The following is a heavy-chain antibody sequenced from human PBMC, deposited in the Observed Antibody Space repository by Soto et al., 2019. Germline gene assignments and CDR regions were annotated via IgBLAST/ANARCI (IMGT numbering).Heavy chain of an antibody. CDR1: GYTFTTYG. CDR2: ISAHNGNT. J-gene: IGHJ4*02. D-gene: IGHD1-1*01. V-gene: IGHV1-18*01. CDR3: ARGRYGDS. Sequence: QVHLVQSGAEVKRPGASVKVSCKGSGYTFTTYGITWVRQAPGQGLEWVGWISAHNGNTNYAQKLQGRVTVTRDTSTRTAYLELSSLRSDYPAVDYCARGRYGDSWGQGALVTVSS.